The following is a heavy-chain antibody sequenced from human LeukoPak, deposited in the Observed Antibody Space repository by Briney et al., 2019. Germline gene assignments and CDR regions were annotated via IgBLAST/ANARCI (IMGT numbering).Heavy chain of an antibody. Sequence: GGSLRLSCAASGFTFSNYGMSWVRQAPGKGLEWVSEISGSGGSTYYADSVKGRFTISRDNSKNTLYLQMNSLRAEDTAVYYCAKVNRITMVRGHDNYFDYWGQGTLVTVSS. CDR3: AKVNRITMVRGHDNYFDY. J-gene: IGHJ4*02. CDR2: ISGSGGST. CDR1: GFTFSNYG. V-gene: IGHV3-23*01. D-gene: IGHD3-10*01.